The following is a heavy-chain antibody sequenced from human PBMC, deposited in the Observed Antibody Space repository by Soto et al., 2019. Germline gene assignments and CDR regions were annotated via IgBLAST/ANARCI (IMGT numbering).Heavy chain of an antibody. D-gene: IGHD3-3*01. Sequence: EVQLLDSGGGLVQPGGSLRLSCAASGFTFSCSAMTWVRQAPGKGLEWVSAISASGGSTYYADSVKGRFTISRDNSKNTLYLQLSSLRAEDTAVYYCAKDYDFAYWGQGTLVTVSA. CDR3: AKDYDFAY. CDR2: ISASGGST. CDR1: GFTFSCSA. J-gene: IGHJ4*02. V-gene: IGHV3-23*01.